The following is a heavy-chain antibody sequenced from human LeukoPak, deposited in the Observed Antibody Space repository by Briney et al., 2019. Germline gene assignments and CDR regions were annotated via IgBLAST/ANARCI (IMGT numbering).Heavy chain of an antibody. CDR3: ARVPLYYYDSSGYPVPDAFDI. CDR1: GYTLTELS. V-gene: IGHV1-24*01. J-gene: IGHJ3*02. Sequence: GASAKVSCKVSGYTLTELSMHWVRQAPGKGLEWMGGFDPEDGETIYAQKFQGRVTMTEDTSTSTDYMELRSLRSDDTAVYYCARVPLYYYDSSGYPVPDAFDIWGQGTMVTVSS. CDR2: FDPEDGET. D-gene: IGHD3-22*01.